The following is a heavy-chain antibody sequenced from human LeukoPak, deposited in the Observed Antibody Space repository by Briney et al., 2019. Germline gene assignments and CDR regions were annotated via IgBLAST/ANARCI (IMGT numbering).Heavy chain of an antibody. V-gene: IGHV3-23*01. CDR1: GFTFSSYG. J-gene: IGHJ4*02. CDR2: ISGSGGST. CDR3: AKAAGWLQLIDC. D-gene: IGHD5-24*01. Sequence: GGSLRLSCAASGFTFSSYGMSWVRQAPGKGVEGVSAISGSGGSTYYADSVKGRFTISRDNSKNTLYLQMNSLRAEDTAVYYCAKAAGWLQLIDCWGQGTLVTVSS.